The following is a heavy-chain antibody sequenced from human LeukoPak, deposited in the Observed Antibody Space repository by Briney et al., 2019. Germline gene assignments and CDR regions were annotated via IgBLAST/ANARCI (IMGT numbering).Heavy chain of an antibody. Sequence: PSETLSLTCTVSGGSISSYYWSWIRQPPGKELEWIGYLYYSGRTNYNPSFKSRVTMSVDTSKNQFSLKLNSMTAADTAVYFCARGRYNDYGFDYWGQGTLVTVSS. D-gene: IGHD4-17*01. CDR1: GGSISSYY. CDR2: LYYSGRT. J-gene: IGHJ4*02. CDR3: ARGRYNDYGFDY. V-gene: IGHV4-59*01.